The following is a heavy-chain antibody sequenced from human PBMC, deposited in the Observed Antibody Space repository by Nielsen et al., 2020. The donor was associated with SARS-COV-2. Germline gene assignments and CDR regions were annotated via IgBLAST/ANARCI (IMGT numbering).Heavy chain of an antibody. CDR1: GFTFSSSG. D-gene: IGHD1-20*01. Sequence: GESLKISCAASGFTFSSSGMHWVRQAPGKGLEWVTIIWYDGSKKYYTDSVKGRFTISRDNSKNTLYLQMNSLRAEDTAVYYCVREAGYNWNDNPRARFEYWGQGTLVTVSS. J-gene: IGHJ4*02. CDR3: VREAGYNWNDNPRARFEY. CDR2: IWYDGSKK. V-gene: IGHV3-33*08.